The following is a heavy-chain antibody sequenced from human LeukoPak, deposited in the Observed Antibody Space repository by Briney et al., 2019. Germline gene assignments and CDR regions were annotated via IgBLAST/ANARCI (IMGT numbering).Heavy chain of an antibody. CDR3: ARVKSYYYDSSGYEILDY. J-gene: IGHJ4*02. CDR1: GFTVSSNY. V-gene: IGHV3-53*01. D-gene: IGHD3-22*01. CDR2: IYSGGST. Sequence: GGPLRLSCAASGFTVSSNYMSWVRQAPGKGLEWASVIYSGGSTYYADSVKGRFTISRDNSTNTLYLQMNSMRAEGTDVYYCARVKSYYYDSSGYEILDYWGQGTLVTVSS.